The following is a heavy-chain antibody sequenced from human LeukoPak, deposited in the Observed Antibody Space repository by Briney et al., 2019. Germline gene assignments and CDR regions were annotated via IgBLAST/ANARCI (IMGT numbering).Heavy chain of an antibody. V-gene: IGHV1-2*02. CDR1: GYTFTGYY. J-gene: IGHJ4*02. Sequence: PGASVRVSCKASGYTFTGYYMHWVRQAPGQGLEWMGWINPNSGGTNYAQKFQGRVTMTRDTSISTAYMELSRLRSDDTAVYYCARVRYRLAETYIDYWGQGTLVTVSS. CDR3: ARVRYRLAETYIDY. CDR2: INPNSGGT. D-gene: IGHD3-16*01.